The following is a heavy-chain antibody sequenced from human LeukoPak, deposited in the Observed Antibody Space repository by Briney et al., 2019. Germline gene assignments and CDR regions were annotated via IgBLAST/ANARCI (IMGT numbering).Heavy chain of an antibody. CDR3: ARAFSNYYHMDV. CDR1: GFNVSANY. V-gene: IGHV3-66*02. J-gene: IGHJ6*03. Sequence: GGCLRLSCEASGFNVSANYMSWVRQAPGKGLECVSVIYIAGNSYYTDSVKGRFTISRDNPKNTLCLQMNSLRAEDTAVYYCARAFSNYYHMDVWGKGTTVIVSS. CDR2: IYIAGNS.